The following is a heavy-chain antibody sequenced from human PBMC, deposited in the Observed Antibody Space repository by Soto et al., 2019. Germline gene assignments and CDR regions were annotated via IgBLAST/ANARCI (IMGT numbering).Heavy chain of an antibody. V-gene: IGHV5-51*01. CDR1: GYNFATYW. J-gene: IGHJ5*02. Sequence: PVESLKISCEGFGYNFATYWISCGRQMPGEGLEYMGIIYPGDSDPRYSPSFQGQVTFSADKSISTAYMQWSSLKASDTAMYYCARHGFYGDYASNYFDPWGQGTLVTVSS. CDR3: ARHGFYGDYASNYFDP. D-gene: IGHD4-17*01. CDR2: IYPGDSDP.